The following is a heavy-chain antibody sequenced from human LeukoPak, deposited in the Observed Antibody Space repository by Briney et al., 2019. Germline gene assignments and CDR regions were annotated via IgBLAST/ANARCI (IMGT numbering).Heavy chain of an antibody. CDR2: INHSGST. J-gene: IGHJ6*02. CDR3: ARGPYSNYVSNYYYGMDV. CDR1: GGSFSGYY. D-gene: IGHD4-11*01. Sequence: SETLSLTCAVYGGSFSGYYWSWIRQPPGKGLEWIGEINHSGSTNYNPSLTSRVTISVDTSKNPFSLKLSSVTAADTAVYYCARGPYSNYVSNYYYGMDVWGQGTTVTVSS. V-gene: IGHV4-34*01.